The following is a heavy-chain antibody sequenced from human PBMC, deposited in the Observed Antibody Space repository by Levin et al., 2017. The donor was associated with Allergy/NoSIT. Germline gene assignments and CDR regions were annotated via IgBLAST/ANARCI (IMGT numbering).Heavy chain of an antibody. CDR1: GGTFSSYT. CDR3: ARDYDCSSTSCYTENAFDS. J-gene: IGHJ3*02. V-gene: IGHV1-69*04. Sequence: SVKVSCKASGGTFSSYTISWVRQAPGQGLEWMGRIIPILGIANYAQKFQGRVTITADKSTSTAYKELSSLRSEDTAVYYCARDYDCSSTSCYTENAFDSWGQGTMVTVSS. D-gene: IGHD2-2*02. CDR2: IIPILGIA.